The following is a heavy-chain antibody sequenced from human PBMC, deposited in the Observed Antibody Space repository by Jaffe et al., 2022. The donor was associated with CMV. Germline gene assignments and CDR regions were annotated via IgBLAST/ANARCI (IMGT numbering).Heavy chain of an antibody. J-gene: IGHJ4*02. CDR3: TKDAGTPYITSWWGGLFDY. V-gene: IGHV3-23*01. D-gene: IGHD2-15*01. Sequence: EVELLESGGGLVQPGGSLRLSCAASGFIFSNFAMNWVRRAPGKGLEWVSAISDKGDRAYYADSVKGRFTISRDNSKNTLYLEMKGLRAEDTALYYCTKDAGTPYITSWWGGLFDYWGQGTLVTVSS. CDR1: GFIFSNFA. CDR2: ISDKGDRA.